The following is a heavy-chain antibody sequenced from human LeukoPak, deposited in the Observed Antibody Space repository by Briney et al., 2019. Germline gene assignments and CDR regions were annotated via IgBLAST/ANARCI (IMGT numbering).Heavy chain of an antibody. J-gene: IGHJ6*02. D-gene: IGHD3-22*01. Sequence: ASVKVSCKASGYTFTSYAMHWVRQTPGQRLEWMGWINAGNGNTKYSQKFQGRVTITRDTSASTAYMELSSLRSEDTAVYYCARDLDSSREDVWGQGTTVTVSS. CDR3: ARDLDSSREDV. CDR1: GYTFTSYA. V-gene: IGHV1-3*01. CDR2: INAGNGNT.